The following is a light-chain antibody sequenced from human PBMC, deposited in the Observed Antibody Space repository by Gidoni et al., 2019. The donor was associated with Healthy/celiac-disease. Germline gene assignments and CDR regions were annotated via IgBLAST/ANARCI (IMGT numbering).Light chain of an antibody. CDR1: SGHSSYI. CDR2: LEGSGSY. CDR3: ETWDSTLRV. V-gene: IGLV4-60*03. Sequence: QPVLTQSSSASASLGSSVKLTCTLSSGHSSYIIAWHQKQPGKAPRYLMKLEGSGSYNKGSGVPDRFSGSSSGADRYLTISNLQSEDEADYYCETWDSTLRVFGGGTKLTVL. J-gene: IGLJ3*02.